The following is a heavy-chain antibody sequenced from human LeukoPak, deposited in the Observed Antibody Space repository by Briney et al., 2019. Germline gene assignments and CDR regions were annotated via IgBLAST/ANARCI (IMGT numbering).Heavy chain of an antibody. Sequence: PGGSLRLSCAASGFAFSSYEMNWVRQGPGKGLEYVSAITSDGGTTHYANSVKGRFTISRDNSKNTLYLQVGSLRAEDMAVYYCASLGGFARALDYWGQGTLVTVSS. CDR1: GFAFSSYE. J-gene: IGHJ4*02. CDR2: ITSDGGTT. V-gene: IGHV3-64*01. CDR3: ASLGGFARALDY. D-gene: IGHD3-16*01.